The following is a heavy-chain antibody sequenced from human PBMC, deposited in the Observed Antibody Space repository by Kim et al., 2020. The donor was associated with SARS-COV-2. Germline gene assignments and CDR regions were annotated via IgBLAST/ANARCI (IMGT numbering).Heavy chain of an antibody. V-gene: IGHV3-21*01. D-gene: IGHD6-13*01. J-gene: IGHJ4*02. Sequence: YASSVKGRTTISRDNAKNSLYLQMNSLRAEDTAVYYCARDNSYSSSFGYWGQGTLVTVSS. CDR3: ARDNSYSSSFGY.